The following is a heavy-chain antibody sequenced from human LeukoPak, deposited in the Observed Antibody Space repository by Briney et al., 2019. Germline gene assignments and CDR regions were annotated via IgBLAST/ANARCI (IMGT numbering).Heavy chain of an antibody. Sequence: PGESLKISCKVSGYTFINYWIGWVRQMPGKGLEWMGITYPNDSDTKTSPSFQGQVTISADKSISTAYLQWSSLKASDTAIHYCARLLWFGDLFTHTFDIWGQGTMVTVSS. CDR3: ARLLWFGDLFTHTFDI. CDR1: GYTFINYW. J-gene: IGHJ3*02. D-gene: IGHD3-10*01. CDR2: TYPNDSDT. V-gene: IGHV5-51*01.